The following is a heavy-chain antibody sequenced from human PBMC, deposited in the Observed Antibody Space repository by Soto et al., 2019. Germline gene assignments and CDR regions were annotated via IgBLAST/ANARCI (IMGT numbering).Heavy chain of an antibody. V-gene: IGHV3-23*01. CDR1: AFTFNNYA. D-gene: IGHD4-17*01. J-gene: IGHJ3*02. Sequence: GGSLRLSCATSAFTFNNYAMTWVRQAPGKGLQWVSSIRGSDSYTNYADTVKGRFTMSRDDSKNTLYLQMSSLTAEDTAVYYCARDPNGDYIGAFDIWGQVIMVTVSS. CDR2: IRGSDSYT. CDR3: ARDPNGDYIGAFDI.